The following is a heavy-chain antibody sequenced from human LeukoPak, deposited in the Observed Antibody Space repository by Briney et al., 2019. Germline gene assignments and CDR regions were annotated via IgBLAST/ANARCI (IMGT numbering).Heavy chain of an antibody. Sequence: GGSLRLSCAASGFTFSNYAMHWVRQAPGKGLEWVAVISYDGSNKYYADSVKGRFTISRDNSKNTLYLQMNSLRAEDTAVYYCARGSPYYYGSGSPPFDYWGQGTLVTVSS. CDR2: ISYDGSNK. D-gene: IGHD3-10*01. V-gene: IGHV3-30-3*01. CDR3: ARGSPYYYGSGSPPFDY. J-gene: IGHJ4*02. CDR1: GFTFSNYA.